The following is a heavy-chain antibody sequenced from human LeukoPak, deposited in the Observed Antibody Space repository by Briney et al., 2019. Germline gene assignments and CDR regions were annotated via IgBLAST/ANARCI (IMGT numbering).Heavy chain of an antibody. CDR2: IDWDDVK. J-gene: IGHJ4*02. Sequence: SGPTLVNPTQTLTLTCTFSEFSLSTSGMCMTWIRQPPGKALEWLARIDWDDVKFYSTSLKTRLTISKDTSKNQVVLTMTNMDPVDTATYYCARMAPRCDSSAGFGYWGQGTLVTVSS. CDR1: EFSLSTSGMC. V-gene: IGHV2-70*17. D-gene: IGHD3-22*01. CDR3: ARMAPRCDSSAGFGY.